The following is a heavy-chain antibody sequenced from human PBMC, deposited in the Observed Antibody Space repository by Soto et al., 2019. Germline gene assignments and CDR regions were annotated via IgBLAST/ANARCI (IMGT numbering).Heavy chain of an antibody. CDR2: ISSRSIIM. D-gene: IGHD3-22*01. J-gene: IGHJ4*02. CDR3: ARDENWLSRPDY. V-gene: IGHV3-48*01. CDR1: GFTFSNYS. Sequence: QSGGSLRLSCAASGFTFSNYSMNWVREAPGRGLEWVSYISSRSIIMYYADSVKGRFTISRDNAKNSLYLQMNSLRADDTAVYYCARDENWLSRPDYWGQGTLVTVSS.